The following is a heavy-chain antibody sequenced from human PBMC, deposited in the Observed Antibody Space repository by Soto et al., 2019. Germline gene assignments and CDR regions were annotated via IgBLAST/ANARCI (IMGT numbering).Heavy chain of an antibody. J-gene: IGHJ4*02. D-gene: IGHD6-6*01. Sequence: PSETLSLTCSTYSESFSGYYWSWIRQPPGKGLEWIGEISQSGNTNYSPSLKSRVSISIDTSKKQFSLNLASVSAADTAVYYCARAPKVSGSSQARPDFWGQGTLVTVSS. CDR2: ISQSGNT. CDR3: ARAPKVSGSSQARPDF. V-gene: IGHV4-34*01. CDR1: SESFSGYY.